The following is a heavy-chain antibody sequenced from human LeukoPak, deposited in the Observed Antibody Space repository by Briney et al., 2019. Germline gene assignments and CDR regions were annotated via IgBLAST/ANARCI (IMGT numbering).Heavy chain of an antibody. CDR3: AREMNYDDYRTSDY. D-gene: IGHD4-17*01. CDR1: GYXFIGYY. CDR2: IDSNSGGT. Sequence: ASVTVSCKTSGYXFIGYYMHWVRQAPGQGFKWMGRIDSNSGGTNYAQNFQGRVTMTRDTSISTVYMELISLRSDDTAVYYCAREMNYDDYRTSDYWGQGTLVTVSS. J-gene: IGHJ4*02. V-gene: IGHV1-2*02.